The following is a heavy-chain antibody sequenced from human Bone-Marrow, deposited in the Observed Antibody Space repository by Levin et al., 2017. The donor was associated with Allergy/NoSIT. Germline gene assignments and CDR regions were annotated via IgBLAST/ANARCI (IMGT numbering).Heavy chain of an antibody. V-gene: IGHV4-31*03. CDR2: IFSSGRT. J-gene: IGHJ4*02. Sequence: PSETLSLTCTVSGASFSSGIFFWSWIRQYPGRGLVWIGHIFSSGRTDYNAPLKSRVTISSDTSKNQFSLELHSVTAADTAIYYCARAGRRGGLFDSWGQGALVTVSS. CDR1: GASFSSGIFF. D-gene: IGHD3-10*01. CDR3: ARAGRRGGLFDS.